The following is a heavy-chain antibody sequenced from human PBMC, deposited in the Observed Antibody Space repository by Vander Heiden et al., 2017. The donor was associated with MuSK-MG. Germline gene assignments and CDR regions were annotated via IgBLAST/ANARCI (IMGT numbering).Heavy chain of an antibody. Sequence: EVQLVESGGGLVQPGGTLRLSCAASGFTFSGYWMHWVRQGPGKGLVWISRINKDGSISTYADAVKGRFTISRDNAKNTVYLQMNSLRAEDTAAYYCARGAVAGFDDWGQGTLVTVSS. CDR2: INKDGSIS. D-gene: IGHD6-19*01. V-gene: IGHV3-74*01. CDR1: GFTFSGYW. J-gene: IGHJ4*02. CDR3: ARGAVAGFDD.